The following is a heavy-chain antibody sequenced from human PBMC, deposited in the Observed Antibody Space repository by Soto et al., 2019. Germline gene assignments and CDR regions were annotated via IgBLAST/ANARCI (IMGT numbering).Heavy chain of an antibody. Sequence: QVQLQESGPGLVKPSETLSLTCTVSGGSISSYYWSWIRQPPGKGLEWIGYIYYSGSTNYNPSLKSRVTISVDTSKNQFSLKLSSVTAADTAVYYCARLWGNFDWHHYYYYMDVWGKGTTVTVSS. D-gene: IGHD3-9*01. CDR3: ARLWGNFDWHHYYYYMDV. CDR1: GGSISSYY. J-gene: IGHJ6*03. V-gene: IGHV4-59*01. CDR2: IYYSGST.